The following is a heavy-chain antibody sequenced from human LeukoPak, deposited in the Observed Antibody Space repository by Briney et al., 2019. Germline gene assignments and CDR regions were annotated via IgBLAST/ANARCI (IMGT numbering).Heavy chain of an antibody. CDR2: IKSKTDGGTT. CDR3: TTAYSSGWYGDY. Sequence: PGGSLRLSCAASGFTFSNAWMSWVRQAPGKGLEWVGRIKSKTDGGTTDYAAPVKGRFTISRDDLKNTLYLQMNSLKTEDTAVYYCTTAYSSGWYGDYWGQGTLVTVSS. CDR1: GFTFSNAW. J-gene: IGHJ4*02. V-gene: IGHV3-15*01. D-gene: IGHD6-19*01.